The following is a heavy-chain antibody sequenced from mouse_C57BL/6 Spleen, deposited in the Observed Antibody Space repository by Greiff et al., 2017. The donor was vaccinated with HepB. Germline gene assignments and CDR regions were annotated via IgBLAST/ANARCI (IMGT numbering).Heavy chain of an antibody. CDR3: ASHSDY. CDR2: INPNNGGT. CDR1: GYPFTNYY. V-gene: IGHV1-26*01. Sequence: VQLQQSGPELVKPGASVKISCKASGYPFTNYYMNWVKQSHGKSLEWIGDINPNNGGTSYNQKFKGKATLTVDKSSSTAYMELRSLTSEDSAVYYCASHSDYWGQGTTLTVSS. J-gene: IGHJ2*01.